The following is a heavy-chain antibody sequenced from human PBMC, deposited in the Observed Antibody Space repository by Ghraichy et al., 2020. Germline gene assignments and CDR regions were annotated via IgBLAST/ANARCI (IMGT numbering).Heavy chain of an antibody. CDR2: ISGSGGST. J-gene: IGHJ4*02. V-gene: IGHV3-23*01. Sequence: LTCAASGFTFSSYAMSWVRQAPGKGLEWVSAISGSGGSTYYADSVKGRFTISRDNSKNTLYLQMNSLRAEDTAVYYCAKDLRSSWFYYFDYWGQGTLVTVSS. CDR3: AKDLRSSWFYYFDY. D-gene: IGHD6-13*01. CDR1: GFTFSSYA.